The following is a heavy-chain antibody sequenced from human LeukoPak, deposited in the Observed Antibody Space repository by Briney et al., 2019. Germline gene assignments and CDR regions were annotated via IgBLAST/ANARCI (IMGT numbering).Heavy chain of an antibody. CDR2: IYYSVNT. D-gene: IGHD1-26*01. Sequence: SETLSLTCTVSGGSISGYYWSWIRQPPGKGLEWIGYIYYSVNTNYNPSLKSRVTISVDTSKNQFSLKLSSVTAADTAVYYCARRPSGSYHFDYWGQGTLVTVSS. V-gene: IGHV4-59*08. J-gene: IGHJ4*02. CDR1: GGSISGYY. CDR3: ARRPSGSYHFDY.